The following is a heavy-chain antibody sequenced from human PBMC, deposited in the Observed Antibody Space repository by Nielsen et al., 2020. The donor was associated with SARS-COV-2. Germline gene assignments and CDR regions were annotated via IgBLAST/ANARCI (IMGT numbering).Heavy chain of an antibody. J-gene: IGHJ6*02. Sequence: ASVKVSCKASGYTFTDYYIHWVRQAPGQGLEWMGIMDPSSGSTRYAQKLQGRVTMTRDTSTRTVYIDLTSLRSEDMAVYYCARAPSDYYGMDVWGQGTTVTVSS. CDR2: MDPSSGST. CDR1: GYTFTDYY. D-gene: IGHD3-3*01. V-gene: IGHV1-46*04. CDR3: ARAPSDYYGMDV.